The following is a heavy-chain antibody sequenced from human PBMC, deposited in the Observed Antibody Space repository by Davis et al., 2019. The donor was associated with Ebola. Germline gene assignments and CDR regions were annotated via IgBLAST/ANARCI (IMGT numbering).Heavy chain of an antibody. CDR2: INHSGST. D-gene: IGHD3-10*01. CDR1: GGSFSGYY. J-gene: IGHJ6*02. Sequence: SETLSLTCAVYGGSFSGYYWSWIRQPPGKGLEWIGEINHSGSTNYNPSLKSRVTISVDTSKNQFSLKLSSVTAADTAVYYCARGNYYGSGSYYYYYYYYGMDVWGQGTKVTVSS. CDR3: ARGNYYGSGSYYYYYYYYGMDV. V-gene: IGHV4-34*01.